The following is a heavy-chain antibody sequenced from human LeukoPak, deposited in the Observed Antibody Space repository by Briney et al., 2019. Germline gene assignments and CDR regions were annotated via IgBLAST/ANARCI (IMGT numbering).Heavy chain of an antibody. J-gene: IGHJ4*02. V-gene: IGHV3-30*04. Sequence: PGGSLRLSCAASGATFSGYAVHWVRQAPGKGLEWVAAFSYGGSKRYYADSVKGRFTISRDNSKDTLYLEMNGLRPEDTALYYCATQIKYFSSPYIPCDYWGQGSRVTVSS. CDR2: FSYGGSKR. D-gene: IGHD2/OR15-2a*01. CDR1: GATFSGYA. CDR3: ATQIKYFSSPYIPCDY.